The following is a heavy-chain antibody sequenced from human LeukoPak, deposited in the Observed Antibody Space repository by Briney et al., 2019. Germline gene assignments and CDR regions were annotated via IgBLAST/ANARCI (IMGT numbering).Heavy chain of an antibody. J-gene: IGHJ2*01. CDR2: IGGSGGTT. V-gene: IGHV3-23*01. CDR1: GFTFSSYG. Sequence: PGGSLRLSCAASGFTFSSYGMSWVRQAPGKGLQWVSAIGGSGGTTFYAESVEGRFSISRDNFKNILYLQMNSLRAEDTAVYYCARFLKTGYWAHYYYFDLWGRGTLVTVSS. CDR3: ARFLKTGYWAHYYYFDL. D-gene: IGHD3-9*01.